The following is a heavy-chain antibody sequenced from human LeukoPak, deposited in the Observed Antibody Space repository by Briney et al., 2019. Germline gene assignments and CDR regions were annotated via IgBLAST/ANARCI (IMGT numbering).Heavy chain of an antibody. CDR3: ARDSSSSRPNFDY. J-gene: IGHJ4*02. Sequence: SETLSLTCAVSGGSISSSNWWSWVRQPPGKGLEWIGEIYHSGSTNYNPSLKSRVTISVDKSKNQFSLKLTSVTAADTAVYYCARDSSSSRPNFDYWGQGILVTVSS. D-gene: IGHD6-13*01. CDR2: IYHSGST. CDR1: GGSISSSNW. V-gene: IGHV4-4*02.